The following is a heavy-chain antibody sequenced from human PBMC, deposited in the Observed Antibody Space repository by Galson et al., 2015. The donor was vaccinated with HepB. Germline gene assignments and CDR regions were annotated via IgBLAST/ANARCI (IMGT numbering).Heavy chain of an antibody. CDR2: ARNKANSYTT. V-gene: IGHV3-72*01. J-gene: IGHJ4*03. Sequence: SLRLSCAASGFTFSDYYMDWVRQAPGKGLEWVGRARNKANSYTTEHAASVKGRFTISRDDSKNSLYLQMNSLKTEDTAVYYCARPASGTYKDLDYWGQGTLVTVSS. CDR3: ARPASGTYKDLDY. D-gene: IGHD3-10*01. CDR1: GFTFSDYY.